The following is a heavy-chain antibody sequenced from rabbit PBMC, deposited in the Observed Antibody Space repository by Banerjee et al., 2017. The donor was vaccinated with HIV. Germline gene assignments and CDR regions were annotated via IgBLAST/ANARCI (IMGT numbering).Heavy chain of an antibody. D-gene: IGHD6-1*01. CDR3: ARDLGYAAYALSL. J-gene: IGHJ4*01. V-gene: IGHV1S45*01. CDR1: GFSFSSNYY. CDR2: IYTGSGTT. Sequence: QEQLVESGGGLVPPEGPLTLTCTASGFSFSSNYYGCWVRQAPGKGLEWIGSIYTGSGTTYYASWAKGRFTISKTSSTTVTLQMTSLTAADTATYFCARDLGYAAYALSLWGPGTLVTDS.